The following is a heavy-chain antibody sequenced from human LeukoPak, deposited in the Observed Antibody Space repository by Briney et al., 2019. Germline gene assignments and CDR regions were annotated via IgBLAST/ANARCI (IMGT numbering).Heavy chain of an antibody. J-gene: IGHJ6*02. D-gene: IGHD6-13*01. Sequence: SQTLSLTCTVSGGSLSSGGYYWSWIRQPPGKGLEGIGYIYYSGGTNYNPSIKSRVTISVDTSKNQFSLKLSSVTAADTAVYYCARHRIAAAVTYYYGMDVWGQGTTVTVSS. CDR3: ARHRIAAAVTYYYGMDV. CDR1: GGSLSSGGYY. V-gene: IGHV4-61*08. CDR2: IYYSGGT.